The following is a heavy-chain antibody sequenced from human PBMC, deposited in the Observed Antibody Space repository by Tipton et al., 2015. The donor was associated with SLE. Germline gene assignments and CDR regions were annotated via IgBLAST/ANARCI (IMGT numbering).Heavy chain of an antibody. Sequence: TLSLTCFVSGDSITSDIYYWGWIRQPPGKGLEWIGSVYDSGTTHYNPSLKSRVTMPVDTSKTQFSLKLGSLTAADTAVYYCARVVTVGAAHYYDIDVWGQGTRVTVSS. CDR3: ARVVTVGAAHYYDIDV. J-gene: IGHJ6*02. D-gene: IGHD2-21*02. CDR1: GDSITSDIYY. CDR2: VYDSGTT. V-gene: IGHV4-39*07.